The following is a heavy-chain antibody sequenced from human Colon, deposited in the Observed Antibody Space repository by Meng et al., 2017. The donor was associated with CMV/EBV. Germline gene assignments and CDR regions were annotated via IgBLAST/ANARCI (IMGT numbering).Heavy chain of an antibody. V-gene: IGHV3-74*01. CDR1: GFTVSNYW. J-gene: IGHJ4*02. D-gene: IGHD3-10*01. CDR3: TRGEPFGGY. Sequence: GGSLRLSCAASGFTVSNYWMYWVRQAPGKGLVWVSRINTDGSITSYADSVKGRFTVSRDDAQNTLYLQMNSLRVEDSALYYCTRGEPFGGYWGQGTLVTVSS. CDR2: INTDGSIT.